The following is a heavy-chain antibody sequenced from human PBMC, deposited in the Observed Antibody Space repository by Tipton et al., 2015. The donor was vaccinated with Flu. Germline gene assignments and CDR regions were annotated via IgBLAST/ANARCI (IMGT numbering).Heavy chain of an antibody. CDR2: LARTGYT. CDR3: ARRDYSNYVSDPKSWFDP. CDR1: ADPISTNYY. Sequence: TLSLTCAVSADPISTNYYSAWLRQFPGKGMVGIGTLARTGYTNYNPSRKSRVTLSIDTSKNQFSLKMKSVTATDMAVYYCARRDYSNYVSDPKSWFDPWGQGTLVAVSS. D-gene: IGHD4-11*01. V-gene: IGHV4-38-2*01. J-gene: IGHJ5*02.